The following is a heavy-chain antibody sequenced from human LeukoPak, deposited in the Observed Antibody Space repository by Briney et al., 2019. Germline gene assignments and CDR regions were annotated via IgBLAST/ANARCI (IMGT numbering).Heavy chain of an antibody. CDR1: GGSISSYY. CDR2: IYYSGST. J-gene: IGHJ4*02. V-gene: IGHV4-59*01. Sequence: PSETLSLTCTVSGGSISSYYWSWIRQPPGKGLEWIGYIYYSGSTNYNPSLKSRVTISVDTSKNQFSLKLSSVTAAGTAVYYCARNYDFWSGYYTGSFGFDYWGQGTLVTVSS. D-gene: IGHD3-3*01. CDR3: ARNYDFWSGYYTGSFGFDY.